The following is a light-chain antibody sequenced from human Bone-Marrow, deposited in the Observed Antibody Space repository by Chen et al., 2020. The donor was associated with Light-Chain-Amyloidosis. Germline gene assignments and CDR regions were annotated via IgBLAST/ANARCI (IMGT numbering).Light chain of an antibody. CDR3: QQTYSYLYT. CDR1: QSISSY. J-gene: IGKJ2*01. Sequence: DIQMTQSPSSLSASVGDRVTITCRASQSISSYLNWYQQIPGKAPKLLIYGASSLQSGVPSRFSGSGSGTDFTLSISTLQPEDFATYYCQQTYSYLYTFGQGTNLQIK. V-gene: IGKV1-39*01. CDR2: GAS.